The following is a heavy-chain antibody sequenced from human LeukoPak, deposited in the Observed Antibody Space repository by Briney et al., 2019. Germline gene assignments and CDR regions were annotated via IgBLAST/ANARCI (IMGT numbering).Heavy chain of an antibody. CDR1: GYTFTGYY. V-gene: IGHV1-69*05. J-gene: IGHJ5*02. CDR3: ARDLPSGGGDWFDP. CDR2: IIPIFGTA. D-gene: IGHD2-15*01. Sequence: PGASVKVSCKASGYTFTGYYMHWVRQAPGQGLEWMGGIIPIFGTANYAQKFQGRVTITTDESTSTAYMELSSLRSEDTAVYYCARDLPSGGGDWFDPWGQGTLVTVSS.